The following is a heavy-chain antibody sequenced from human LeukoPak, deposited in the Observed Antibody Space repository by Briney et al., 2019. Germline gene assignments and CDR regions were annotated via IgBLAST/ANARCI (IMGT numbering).Heavy chain of an antibody. V-gene: IGHV3-23*01. CDR2: ISGSGGST. Sequence: QAGGSLRLSCAASGFTFSDYYMSWIRQAPGKGLEWVSAISGSGGSTYYADSVKGRFTISRDNSKNTLYLQMNSLRAEDTGVYYCAKDHYWSIDYWGRGTLVTVSS. D-gene: IGHD3-3*01. J-gene: IGHJ4*02. CDR3: AKDHYWSIDY. CDR1: GFTFSDYY.